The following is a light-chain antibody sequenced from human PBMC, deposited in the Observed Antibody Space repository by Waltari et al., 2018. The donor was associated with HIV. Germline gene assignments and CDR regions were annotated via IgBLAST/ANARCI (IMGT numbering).Light chain of an antibody. CDR2: SND. CDR3: DAWDNSLSGRV. V-gene: IGLV1-47*01. Sequence: QSVLTQPPSASGTPGQRVTISCSGSRSNIGNNDVYWFQHLPGTAPKRLIYSNDQLPSGVPYRFTGSKSGTSASRAISGLRSEDEADYDCDAWDNSLSGRVFGGGTKLTVL. J-gene: IGLJ3*02. CDR1: RSNIGNND.